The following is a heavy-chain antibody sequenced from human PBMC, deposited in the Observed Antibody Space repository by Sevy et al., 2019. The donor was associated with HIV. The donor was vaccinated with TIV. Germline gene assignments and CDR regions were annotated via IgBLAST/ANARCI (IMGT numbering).Heavy chain of an antibody. D-gene: IGHD3-9*01. CDR3: ARGRYFDWLSHWFDP. CDR1: GDSISSGDSY. V-gene: IGHV4-30-4*01. J-gene: IGHJ5*02. CDR2: IYCSGST. Sequence: SETLSLTCIVSGDSISSGDSYWTWIRQPPGKGPEWIGYIYCSGSTYYNPSLKSRLTISVDTPNNQFSLNLSSVTAADTAVYYCARGRYFDWLSHWFDPWGQGTLVTVSS.